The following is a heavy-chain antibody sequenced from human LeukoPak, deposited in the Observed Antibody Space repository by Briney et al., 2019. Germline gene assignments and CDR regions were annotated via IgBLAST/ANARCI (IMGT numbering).Heavy chain of an antibody. Sequence: PSETLSLTCTVSGGSISSSTYYWGWIRQPPGKGLEWIGSFYYSGGTYSNPSLKSRVTIFVDTSKNQFSLKLNSVTAADTAVYYCARHRSSLIVVAPFDYWGQGTLVTVSS. CDR3: ARHRSSLIVVAPFDY. D-gene: IGHD3-22*01. V-gene: IGHV4-39*01. CDR2: FYYSGGT. CDR1: GGSISSSTYY. J-gene: IGHJ4*02.